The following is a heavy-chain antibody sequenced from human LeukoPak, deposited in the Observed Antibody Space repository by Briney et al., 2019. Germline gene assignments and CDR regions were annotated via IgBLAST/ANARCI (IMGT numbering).Heavy chain of an antibody. D-gene: IGHD1/OR15-1a*01. CDR2: ISYDGSNK. CDR3: ASHGLRNNTDAFDI. J-gene: IGHJ3*02. Sequence: PGGSLRLSCAASGFTFSSYGMHWVRQAPGKGLEWVAVISYDGSNKYYADSVKGRFTISRDNSKNTLYLQMNSLRAEDTAVYYCASHGLRNNTDAFDIWGQGTMVTVSS. V-gene: IGHV3-30*03. CDR1: GFTFSSYG.